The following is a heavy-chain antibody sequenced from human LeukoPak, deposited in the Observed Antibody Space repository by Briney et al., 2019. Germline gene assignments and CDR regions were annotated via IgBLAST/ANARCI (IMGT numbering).Heavy chain of an antibody. CDR3: AREGAAAGRGYYYMDV. Sequence: PGGSLRLSCAASGFTFSSYAMHWVRQAPGKGLEWVAVISYDGSNKYYADSVKGRFTISRDNSKNTLYLQMNSLRAEDTAVYYCAREGAAAGRGYYYMDVWGKGTTVTVSS. V-gene: IGHV3-30-3*01. CDR1: GFTFSSYA. D-gene: IGHD6-13*01. J-gene: IGHJ6*03. CDR2: ISYDGSNK.